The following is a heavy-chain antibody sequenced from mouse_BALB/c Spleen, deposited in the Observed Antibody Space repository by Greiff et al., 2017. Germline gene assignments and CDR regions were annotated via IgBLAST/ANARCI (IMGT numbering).Heavy chain of an antibody. CDR2: ISYSGST. J-gene: IGHJ3*01. D-gene: IGHD1-2*01. V-gene: IGHV3-2*02. CDR3: TALITTARGFAY. Sequence: EVKLLESGPGLVKPSQSLSLTCTVTGYSITSDYAWNWIRQFPGNKLEWMGYISYSGSTSYNPSLKSRISITRDTSKNQFFLQLNSVTTEDTATYYCTALITTARGFAYWGQGTLVTVSA. CDR1: GYSITSDYA.